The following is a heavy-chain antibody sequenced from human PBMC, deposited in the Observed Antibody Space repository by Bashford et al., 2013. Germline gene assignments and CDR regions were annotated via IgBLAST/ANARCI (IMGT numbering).Heavy chain of an antibody. CDR3: ARDLRDYYDNNGDY. V-gene: IGHV1-2*02. CDR1: YA. Sequence: YAISWVRQAPGQGLEWMGGIIPIFGDTNYTQKFQGRVTLTRDTSTTTAYMELTRLTSDDTAVYYCARDLRDYYDNNGDYWGPGTLVTVSS. CDR2: IIPIFGDT. J-gene: IGHJ4*02. D-gene: IGHD3-22*01.